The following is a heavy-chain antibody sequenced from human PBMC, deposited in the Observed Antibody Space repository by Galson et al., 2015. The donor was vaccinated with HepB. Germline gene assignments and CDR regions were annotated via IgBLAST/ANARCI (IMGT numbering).Heavy chain of an antibody. Sequence: SVKVSCKASGGTFSSYAISWVRQAPGQGLEWMGGIIPIFGTANYAQKFQGRVTITADESTSTAYMELSSLRSEDTAVYYCARGRGGSGWYFDYWGQGTLVAVSS. CDR3: ARGRGGSGWYFDY. V-gene: IGHV1-69*13. CDR2: IIPIFGTA. J-gene: IGHJ4*02. CDR1: GGTFSSYA. D-gene: IGHD6-19*01.